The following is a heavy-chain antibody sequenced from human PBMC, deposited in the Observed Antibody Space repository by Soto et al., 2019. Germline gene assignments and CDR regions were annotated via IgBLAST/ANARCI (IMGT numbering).Heavy chain of an antibody. CDR1: GFTFRYFA. CDR2: INDSGGKT. Sequence: EVHLLESGGGLVQPGGSLRLSCAASGFTFRYFAMSWVRQAPVKALEWVSTINDSGGKTHYADSVKGRFTMSRDNSKDTLFLQLNSLRAEDTAIYYCAKERGDSRDNVFEDWGQGTLVTVSS. J-gene: IGHJ4*02. D-gene: IGHD2-21*01. CDR3: AKERGDSRDNVFED. V-gene: IGHV3-23*01.